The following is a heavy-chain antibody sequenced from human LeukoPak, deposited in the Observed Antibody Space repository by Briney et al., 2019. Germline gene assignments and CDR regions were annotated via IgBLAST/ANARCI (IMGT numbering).Heavy chain of an antibody. D-gene: IGHD5-18*01. CDR1: GFTFSSYW. CDR2: IKQDGSEK. Sequence: GGSLRPSCAASGFTFSSYWMSWVRQAPGKGLEWVANIKQDGSEKYYVDSVKGRFTISRDNAKNSLYLQMNSLRAEDTAVYYCAKGYSYGRFDYWGQGTLVTVSS. V-gene: IGHV3-7*03. J-gene: IGHJ4*02. CDR3: AKGYSYGRFDY.